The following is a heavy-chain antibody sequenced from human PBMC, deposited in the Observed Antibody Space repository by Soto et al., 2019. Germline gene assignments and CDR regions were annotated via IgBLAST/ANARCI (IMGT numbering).Heavy chain of an antibody. V-gene: IGHV4-30-2*01. Sequence: TLSLTCAVSGGSISSGGHSWSWIRQPPGKGLEWIGYIYHSGSTYYNPSLKSRVTISVDRSKNQFSLKLSSVTAADTAVYYCASGLVTTLHYWGQGTLVTVSS. CDR3: ASGLVTTLHY. J-gene: IGHJ4*02. CDR2: IYHSGST. D-gene: IGHD4-17*01. CDR1: GGSISSGGHS.